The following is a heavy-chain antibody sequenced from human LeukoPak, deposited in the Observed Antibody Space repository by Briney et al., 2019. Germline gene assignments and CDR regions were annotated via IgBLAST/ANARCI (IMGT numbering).Heavy chain of an antibody. CDR1: GFSFSSYV. J-gene: IGHJ4*02. V-gene: IGHV3-23*01. CDR2: ISGGGGST. CDR3: AKSRGGSSWYIDY. D-gene: IGHD6-13*01. Sequence: GGSLRLSCAASGFSFSSYVMSWVRQAPGKGLEWVSAISGGGGSTYYADSVKGRFTISRDNSKHTVYLEMNSLRAEDTAVYYCAKSRGGSSWYIDYWGQGTPVTVSS.